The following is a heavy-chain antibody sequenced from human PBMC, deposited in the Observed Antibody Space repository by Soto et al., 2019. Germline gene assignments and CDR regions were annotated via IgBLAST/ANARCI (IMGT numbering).Heavy chain of an antibody. V-gene: IGHV1-18*04. CDR2: VRAYNGNT. CDR1: DYTFTIYG. Sequence: GPSVKFSCTASDYTFTIYGITLVRQATGQGLEWMGCVRAYNGNTNYAQKLQGRVTMTTDTSTSTAYMELRSMRSDDTAVYYCAREIGRMGGGGGSYWRGTRYFDYWGQGTLVTGSS. J-gene: IGHJ4*02. D-gene: IGHD1-26*01. CDR3: AREIGRMGGGGGSYWRGTRYFDY.